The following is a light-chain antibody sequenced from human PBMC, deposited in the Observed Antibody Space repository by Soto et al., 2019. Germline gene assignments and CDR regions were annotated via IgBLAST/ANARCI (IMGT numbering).Light chain of an antibody. J-gene: IGLJ1*01. CDR3: SSYTSSSSYV. Sequence: SVLAHPSPLFGSPWKAITISLPGNNQVVGGYNYVSWYQQHPGKAPKLMIYDVSNRPSGVSNRFSGSKSGNTASLTISGLQAEDEADYYCSSYTSSSSYVFGTGTKVTVL. CDR2: DVS. CDR1: NQVVGGYNY. V-gene: IGLV2-14*01.